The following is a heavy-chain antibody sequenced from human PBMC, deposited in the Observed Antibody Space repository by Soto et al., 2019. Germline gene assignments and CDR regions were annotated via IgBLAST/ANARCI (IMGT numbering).Heavy chain of an antibody. CDR1: GGSISSYY. D-gene: IGHD1-26*01. V-gene: IGHV4-59*01. CDR3: ARGGAVGGIDY. J-gene: IGHJ4*02. Sequence: QVQLQESGPGLVKPSETLSLTCTVSGGSISSYYWSWIRQPPGKGLEWIGYIYYSGSTNYNPSLKSRVTISVDTSKNQFSRKLSSVTAADTAVYYCARGGAVGGIDYWGQGTLVTVSS. CDR2: IYYSGST.